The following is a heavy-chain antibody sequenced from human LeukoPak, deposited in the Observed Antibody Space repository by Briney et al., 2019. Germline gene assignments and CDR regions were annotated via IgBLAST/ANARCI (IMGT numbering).Heavy chain of an antibody. CDR2: IRSSRCYI. D-gene: IGHD6-19*01. CDR3: ARDGEQWLAQNTWSDP. J-gene: IGHJ5*02. CDR1: AFTFSRFS. Sequence: PGGSMTLSCAASAFTFSRFSMNCVRQAQGKGLGWDSSIRSSRCYIYYTDSVKDPLTTPTDNAKNSLYLQMNRLRAEDTAVYNCARDGEQWLAQNTWSDPWGQGTPVSVSS. V-gene: IGHV3-21*01.